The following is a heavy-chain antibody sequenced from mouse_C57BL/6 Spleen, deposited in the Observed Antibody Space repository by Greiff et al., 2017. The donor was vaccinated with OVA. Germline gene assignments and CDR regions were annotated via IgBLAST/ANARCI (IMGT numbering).Heavy chain of an antibody. CDR3: ARSRAAQDYFDY. J-gene: IGHJ2*01. CDR2: INPNNGGT. D-gene: IGHD3-2*02. Sequence: VQLQQSGPELVKPGASVKIPCKASGYTFTDYNMDWVKQSHGKSLEWIGDINPNNGGTIYNQKFKGKATLTVDKSSSTAYMELRSLTSEDTAVYDCARSRAAQDYFDYWGQGTTLTVSS. V-gene: IGHV1-18*01. CDR1: GYTFTDYN.